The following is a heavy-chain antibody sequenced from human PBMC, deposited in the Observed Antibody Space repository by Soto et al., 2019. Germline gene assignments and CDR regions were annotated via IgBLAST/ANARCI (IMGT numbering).Heavy chain of an antibody. CDR2: IGGYKGNT. D-gene: IGHD5-18*01. V-gene: IGHV1-18*01. CDR3: APHTLDTGMPSGY. Sequence: GASVKVSCKASGYTFTNYGVSRVRQAPGQGLEWMGWIGGYKGNTNYAQKLHGRVTLTTDTSTSTAYMELRSLRSDDTAVYYCAPHTLDTGMPSGYWGQGTLVTVSS. CDR1: GYTFTNYG. J-gene: IGHJ4*02.